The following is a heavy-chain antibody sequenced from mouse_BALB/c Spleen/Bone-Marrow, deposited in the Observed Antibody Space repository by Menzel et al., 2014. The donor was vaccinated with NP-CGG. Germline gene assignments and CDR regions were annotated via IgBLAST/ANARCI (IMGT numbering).Heavy chain of an antibody. J-gene: IGHJ2*01. D-gene: IGHD1-1*01. CDR2: INSNGGST. CDR1: GFTFSSYG. Sequence: EVQGVESGGGLVQPGGPLKLSCAASGFTFSSYGMPWVRQTPDKGLEWVATINSNGGSTYYPDSVKGRFTISRDNAKNTLYLQMSSLKSEDTAMYYCARDYYGSSDYWGQGTTLTVSS. V-gene: IGHV5-6-3*01. CDR3: ARDYYGSSDY.